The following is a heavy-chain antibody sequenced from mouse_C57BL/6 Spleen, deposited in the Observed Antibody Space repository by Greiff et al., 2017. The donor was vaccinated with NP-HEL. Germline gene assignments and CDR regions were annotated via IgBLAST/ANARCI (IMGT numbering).Heavy chain of an antibody. D-gene: IGHD4-1*01. Sequence: QVQLQQSGAELVRPGPSVKMSCKASGYTFTNYWIGWAKQRPGHGLEWIGDIYPGGGYTNYNEKFKGKATLTADKSSSTAYMQFSSLTSEDSAIYYCARRDGTRYFDVWGTGTTVTVSS. V-gene: IGHV1-63*01. CDR1: GYTFTNYW. J-gene: IGHJ1*03. CDR2: IYPGGGYT. CDR3: ARRDGTRYFDV.